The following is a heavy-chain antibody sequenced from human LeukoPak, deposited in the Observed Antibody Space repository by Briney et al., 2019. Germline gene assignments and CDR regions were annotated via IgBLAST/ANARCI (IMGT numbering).Heavy chain of an antibody. CDR1: GYTFTRYY. V-gene: IGHV1-2*02. D-gene: IGHD3-10*01. Sequence: ASVKVSCKASGYTFTRYYMHWVRQAPGQGLEWMGWINPNSGGTNYAQKFQGRVTMTRDTSISTAYMELSRLRSDDTAVYYCARVGVRGVYNWFDPWGQGTLVTVSS. CDR3: ARVGVRGVYNWFDP. J-gene: IGHJ5*02. CDR2: INPNSGGT.